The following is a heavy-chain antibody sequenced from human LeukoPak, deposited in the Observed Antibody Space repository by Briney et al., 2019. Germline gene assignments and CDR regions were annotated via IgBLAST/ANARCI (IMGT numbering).Heavy chain of an antibody. CDR3: ARDLESDLTGGWFDP. D-gene: IGHD1-26*01. Sequence: ASVKVSCKASGYTFTGYYMHWVRQAPGQGLEWMGWINPNSGGTNYAQKFQGRVTMTRDTSISTAYMELSRLRSDDTAVYYCARDLESDLTGGWFDPWGQGTLVTVSS. CDR1: GYTFTGYY. CDR2: INPNSGGT. J-gene: IGHJ5*02. V-gene: IGHV1-2*02.